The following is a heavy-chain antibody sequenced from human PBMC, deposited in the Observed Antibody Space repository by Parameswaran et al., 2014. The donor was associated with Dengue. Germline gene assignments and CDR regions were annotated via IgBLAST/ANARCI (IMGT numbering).Heavy chain of an antibody. CDR2: IYWDDEK. Sequence: VRQAPGKALEWLALIYWDDEKRYRPSLNRRLTITKDTSKNQVVLTMTNMDPVDTATYYCAHYEDLRYFAFDYW. V-gene: IGHV2-5*02. CDR3: AHYEDLRYFAFDY. D-gene: IGHD3-9*01. J-gene: IGHJ4*01.